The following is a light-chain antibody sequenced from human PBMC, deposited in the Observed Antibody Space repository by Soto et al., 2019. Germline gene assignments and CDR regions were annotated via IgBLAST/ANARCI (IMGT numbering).Light chain of an antibody. Sequence: EVVTTQSPATLSVSPGERDTLSCRASQGLGTNLAWYQQKPGQAPRLLIYAASTRATGVPGRFSGSGSGTEFTLTISSLQSEDFATYYCQHYNSYSEASGQGTKVDIK. CDR1: QGLGTN. V-gene: IGKV3-15*01. J-gene: IGKJ1*01. CDR2: AAS. CDR3: QHYNSYSEA.